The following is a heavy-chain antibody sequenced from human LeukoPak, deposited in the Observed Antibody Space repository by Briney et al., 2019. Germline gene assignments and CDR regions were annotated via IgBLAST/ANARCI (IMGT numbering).Heavy chain of an antibody. D-gene: IGHD6-19*01. CDR3: AKDPTHSSGWYGYFDY. J-gene: IGHJ4*02. CDR1: GFTFSSYW. Sequence: GGSLRLSCAASGFTFSSYWMHWVRQAPGKGLEWVSAISGSGGSTYYADSVKGRFTISRDNSKNTLYLQMNSLRAEDTAVYYCAKDPTHSSGWYGYFDYWGQGTLVTVSS. CDR2: ISGSGGST. V-gene: IGHV3-23*01.